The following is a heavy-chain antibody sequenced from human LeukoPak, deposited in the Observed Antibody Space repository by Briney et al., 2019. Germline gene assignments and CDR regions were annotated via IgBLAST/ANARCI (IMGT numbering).Heavy chain of an antibody. V-gene: IGHV3-66*01. CDR3: VRDRWPGLGDF. CDR2: ICGGLT. D-gene: IGHD6-19*01. J-gene: IGHJ6*02. Sequence: PSETLSLTCAVYGGSFSGSYWSWARLAPGRGLESVSTICGGLTYYADPVKGKFTISRDNSKNTLYLQMSSLRAEDTAVYYCVRDRWPGLGDFWGQGTTVTVSS. CDR1: GGSFSGSY.